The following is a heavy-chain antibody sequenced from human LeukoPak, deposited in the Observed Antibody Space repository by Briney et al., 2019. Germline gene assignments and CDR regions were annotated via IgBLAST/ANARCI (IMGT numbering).Heavy chain of an antibody. Sequence: SETLSLTCTVSGGSISSDYWSWIRQSPGKRLEWIGYCHYSGSTNSNPSLNGRVTFSVDRPRNQFSLKLTSVTAADTAVYYSATHSHRFLEYLDYRGQGTLVAVSS. J-gene: IGHJ4*02. CDR3: ATHSHRFLEYLDY. D-gene: IGHD3-3*01. CDR2: CHYSGST. V-gene: IGHV4-59*08. CDR1: GGSISSDY.